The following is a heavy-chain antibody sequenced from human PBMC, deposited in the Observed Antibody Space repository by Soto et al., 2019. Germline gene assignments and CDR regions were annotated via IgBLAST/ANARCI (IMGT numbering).Heavy chain of an antibody. CDR2: IRGFSPYT. CDR3: ARDRGYDAHDYYYNAMDV. J-gene: IGHJ6*02. V-gene: IGHV3-21*01. D-gene: IGHD2-15*01. Sequence: PGGSLRLSCVAFGFTFRTYTMNWVRQAPGKGLEWVSGIRGFSPYTFYAESVKGRFTISRDNAKNSLYLQMNSLGVEDTAVYYCARDRGYDAHDYYYNAMDVWGQGTTVTVSS. CDR1: GFTFRTYT.